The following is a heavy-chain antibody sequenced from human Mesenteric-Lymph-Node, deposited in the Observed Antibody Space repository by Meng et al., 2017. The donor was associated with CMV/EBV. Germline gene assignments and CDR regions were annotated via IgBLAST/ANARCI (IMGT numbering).Heavy chain of an antibody. CDR2: FYYTGYT. Sequence: SETLSLTCTVSGASISTYYWTWIRQPPGKGLEWIGYFYYTGYTNYNPSLKSRATISADTSKNQFSLKLSSVTAADTAVYYCACLDSSNNYAVRWFDPWGQGTLVTVSS. V-gene: IGHV4-59*01. CDR3: ACLDSSNNYAVRWFDP. J-gene: IGHJ5*02. D-gene: IGHD4-11*01. CDR1: GASISTYY.